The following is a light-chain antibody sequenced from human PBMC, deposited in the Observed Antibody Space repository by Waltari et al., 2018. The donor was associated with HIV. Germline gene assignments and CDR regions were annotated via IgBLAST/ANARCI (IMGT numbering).Light chain of an antibody. Sequence: QSVLTQPPSASGTPGQRVTISCSGSSSNIGSNAVHWYQQVPGTDPKLLIYSANQRPSGVPDRFSGSKSGTSASLAISGLQSEDEANYYCAAWDDSRNGPLFGGGTKLTVL. V-gene: IGLV1-44*01. CDR3: AAWDDSRNGPL. J-gene: IGLJ3*02. CDR2: SAN. CDR1: SSNIGSNA.